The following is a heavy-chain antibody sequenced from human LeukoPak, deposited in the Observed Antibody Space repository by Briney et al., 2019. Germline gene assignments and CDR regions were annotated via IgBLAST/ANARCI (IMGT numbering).Heavy chain of an antibody. CDR3: ARRDIVVVVSASDY. J-gene: IGHJ4*02. CDR2: IFPSGGEI. V-gene: IGHV3-23*01. Sequence: GGSLRLSCAASGFTFSTFAMIWVRQPPGKGLEWVSSIFPSGGEIHYADSVRGRFTISRDNSKSTLSLQMDSLRAEDTAIYYCARRDIVVVVSASDYWGQGTLVTVSS. D-gene: IGHD2-15*01. CDR1: GFTFSTFA.